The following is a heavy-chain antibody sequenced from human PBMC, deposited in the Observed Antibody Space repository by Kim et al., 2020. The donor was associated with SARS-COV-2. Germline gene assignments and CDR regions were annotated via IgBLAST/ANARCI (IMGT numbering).Heavy chain of an antibody. V-gene: IGHV1-18*01. Sequence: ASVKVSCKTSGYTFSSFGISWVRQAPGQGLEWLGWISVYNGNTKYAQKVQGRVTVTTDTFTSTAYMELRSLRYDDTAVYYCARDNPAAIYGMDVWGQGTTVTVSS. CDR2: ISVYNGNT. J-gene: IGHJ6*02. CDR3: ARDNPAAIYGMDV. D-gene: IGHD2-2*01. CDR1: GYTFSSFG.